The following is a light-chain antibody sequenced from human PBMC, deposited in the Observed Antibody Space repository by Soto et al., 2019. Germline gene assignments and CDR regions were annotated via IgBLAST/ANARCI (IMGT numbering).Light chain of an antibody. V-gene: IGKV3-11*01. CDR3: QQRSNWPT. CDR2: DAS. CDR1: QSVNTY. Sequence: EIVLTQSPATLSFSPGERATLSCRASQSVNTYLAWYQQKPGQAPRLLIYDASNRATGIPARFSGSGSGTDFTLTISILEPEDVAFYYCQQRSNWPTFGQGTKLEIK. J-gene: IGKJ2*01.